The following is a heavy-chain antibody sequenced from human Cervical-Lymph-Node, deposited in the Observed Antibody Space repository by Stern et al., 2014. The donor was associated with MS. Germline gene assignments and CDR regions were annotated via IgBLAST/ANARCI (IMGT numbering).Heavy chain of an antibody. CDR2: IWYDGSNK. J-gene: IGHJ4*02. Sequence: VQLVESGGGVVQPGGSLRLACAASGFTFSSYGMHWVRQAPDKGLEWVAVIWYDGSNKYYADSVKGRFTISRDNSKNTLYLQMNSLRAEDTAVYYCARDSSKGGSNYWGQGTLVTVSS. CDR1: GFTFSSYG. V-gene: IGHV3-33*01. CDR3: ARDSSKGGSNY. D-gene: IGHD2-2*01.